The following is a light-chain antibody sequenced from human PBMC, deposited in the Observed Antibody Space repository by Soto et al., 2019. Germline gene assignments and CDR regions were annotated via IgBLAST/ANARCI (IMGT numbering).Light chain of an antibody. J-gene: IGKJ4*01. Sequence: DIQMTQSPSSLSASVGDRVTITCQASQYISNHLHWYQQKPGKAPKLLIYDASNLETGVPSRFSGSGSGTDFTFTISSLQPDDIATYYCQQYVHKITFGGGTKVEIK. CDR1: QYISNH. V-gene: IGKV1-33*01. CDR2: DAS. CDR3: QQYVHKIT.